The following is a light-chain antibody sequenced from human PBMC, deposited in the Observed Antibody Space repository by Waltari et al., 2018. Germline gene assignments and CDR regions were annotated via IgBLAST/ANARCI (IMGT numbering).Light chain of an antibody. J-gene: IGLJ2*01. CDR1: KLGDKY. CDR2: HDT. CDR3: QTWDSNTVV. V-gene: IGLV3-1*01. Sequence: SYDLTQPPSVSASPGQTASIACFGDKLGDKYVPWYRQKQGQSPVLVNYHDTKRPSVIPVRCSASTSGNTATLTVSETQAVDAASYYCQTWDSNTVVFGGGTTLTVL.